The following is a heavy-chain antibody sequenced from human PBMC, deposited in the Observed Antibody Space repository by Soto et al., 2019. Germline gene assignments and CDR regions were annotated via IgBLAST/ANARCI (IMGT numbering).Heavy chain of an antibody. Sequence: SSETLSLTCAVYGGSFSGYYWSWIRQPPGKGLEWIGEINHSGSTNYNPSLKSRVTISVDTSKNQFSLKLSSVTAADTAVYYCAREGEWLRSYYYMDVWGKGTTVTVSS. D-gene: IGHD5-12*01. CDR1: GGSFSGYY. J-gene: IGHJ6*03. V-gene: IGHV4-34*01. CDR3: AREGEWLRSYYYMDV. CDR2: INHSGST.